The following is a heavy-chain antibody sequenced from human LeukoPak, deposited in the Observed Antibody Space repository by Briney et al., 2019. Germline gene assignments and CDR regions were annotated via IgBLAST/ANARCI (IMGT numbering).Heavy chain of an antibody. CDR1: GYTFTGYY. J-gene: IGHJ4*02. V-gene: IGHV1-2*02. CDR2: INPNSGGT. CDR3: ARDYYGSGSYEYYFDY. D-gene: IGHD3-10*01. Sequence: VASVKVSCKASGYTFTGYYMHWVRQAPGQGLEWMGWINPNSGGTNYAQEFQGRVTMTRDTSISTAYMELSRLRSDDTAVYYCARDYYGSGSYEYYFDYWGQGTLVTVSS.